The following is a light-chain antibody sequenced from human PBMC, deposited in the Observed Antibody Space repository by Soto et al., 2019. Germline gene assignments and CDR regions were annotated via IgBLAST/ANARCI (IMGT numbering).Light chain of an antibody. CDR2: DAS. CDR3: QQYCSSPPYR. J-gene: IGKJ2*03. V-gene: IGKV3-20*01. Sequence: EIVLTQSPATLSLSPGEIATLSCRASQSVSTNYLAWYQQKPGQAPRLLIYDASTRATGIPDRFSGSGSGTDFTLTISRLEPEDFAVYDCQQYCSSPPYRFVQGTKLEIK. CDR1: QSVSTNY.